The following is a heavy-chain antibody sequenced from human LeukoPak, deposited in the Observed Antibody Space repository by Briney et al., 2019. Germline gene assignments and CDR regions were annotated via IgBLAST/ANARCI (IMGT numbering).Heavy chain of an antibody. CDR3: ARVLESSGHDY. V-gene: IGHV3-7*01. CDR1: GFTFSSYA. CDR2: IKQDGSEK. Sequence: GGSLRLSCAASGFTFSSYAMSWVRQAPGKGLEWVANIKQDGSEKYYVDSVKGRFTISRDNAKNSLYLQMNSLRAEDTAVYYCARVLESSGHDYWGQGTLVTVSS. D-gene: IGHD6-19*01. J-gene: IGHJ4*02.